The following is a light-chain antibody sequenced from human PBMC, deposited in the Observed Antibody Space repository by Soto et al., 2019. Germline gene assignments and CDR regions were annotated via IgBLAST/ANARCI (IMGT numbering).Light chain of an antibody. CDR2: DVF. J-gene: IGKJ1*01. V-gene: IGKV1-5*01. Sequence: DIQMTQSPSTLSASIGDRVTFTCRASQSISSWLAWYQQKPGKAPKLLIYDVFNLQSGVPSRFSGSGSGTEFILTISSLQPDDSATYYCQQYKTYWTFGQGTKVDIK. CDR1: QSISSW. CDR3: QQYKTYWT.